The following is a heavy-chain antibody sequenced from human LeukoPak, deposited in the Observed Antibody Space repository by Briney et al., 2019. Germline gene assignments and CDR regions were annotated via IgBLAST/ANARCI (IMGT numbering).Heavy chain of an antibody. D-gene: IGHD1-26*01. CDR3: ARDEGGKWELLGREGF. CDR2: ISTAGSSI. V-gene: IGHV3-48*03. J-gene: IGHJ4*02. Sequence: GGSLRLSCAASGFTFSSYEMNWVRQAPGKGLEWVSYISTAGSSIYYADSVKGRFTISRDNARNSLSLQMTSLRAEDTAVYYCARDEGGKWELLGREGFWGQGTLVTVSS. CDR1: GFTFSSYE.